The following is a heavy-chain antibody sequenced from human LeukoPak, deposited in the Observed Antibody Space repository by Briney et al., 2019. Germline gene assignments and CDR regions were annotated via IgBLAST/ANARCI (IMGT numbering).Heavy chain of an antibody. CDR1: GFTFSSYS. V-gene: IGHV3-21*04. D-gene: IGHD6-13*01. J-gene: IGHJ4*02. CDR3: AKDPRVASAGRPYYFDY. Sequence: GGSLRLSCAASGFTFSSYSMNWVRQAPGKGLEWVSSISSSSSYIYYADSVKGRFTISRDNAKNSLYLQMNSLRAEDTAFYYCAKDPRVASAGRPYYFDYWGQGTLVTVSS. CDR2: ISSSSSYI.